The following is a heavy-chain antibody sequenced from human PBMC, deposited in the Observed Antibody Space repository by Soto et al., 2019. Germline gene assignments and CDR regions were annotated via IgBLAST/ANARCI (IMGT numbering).Heavy chain of an antibody. CDR3: ARGPRGWDAFDI. V-gene: IGHV3-30-3*01. J-gene: IGHJ3*02. CDR2: ISYEGSNK. D-gene: IGHD3-22*01. Sequence: QVQLVESGGGVVQPGRSLRLSCAASGFTFSSYAMHWVRQAPGKGLEWVAVISYEGSNKYYADSVKGRFTISRDNSKNTLYLQMNSLRAEDTAVYYCARGPRGWDAFDIWGQGTMVTVSS. CDR1: GFTFSSYA.